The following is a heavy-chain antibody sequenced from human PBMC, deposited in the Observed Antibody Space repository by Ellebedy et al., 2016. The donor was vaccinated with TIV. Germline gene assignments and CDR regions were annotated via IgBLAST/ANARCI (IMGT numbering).Heavy chain of an antibody. J-gene: IGHJ4*02. V-gene: IGHV4-59*01. CDR2: IYYSGST. D-gene: IGHD2-15*01. CDR1: GGSISSYY. Sequence: GSLRLSCTVSGGSISSYYWSWIRQPPGKGLEWIGYIYYSGSTNYNPSLKSRVTISVDTSKNQFSLKLSSVTAAGTAVYYCARDTRSGLVADWGQGTLVTVSS. CDR3: ARDTRSGLVAD.